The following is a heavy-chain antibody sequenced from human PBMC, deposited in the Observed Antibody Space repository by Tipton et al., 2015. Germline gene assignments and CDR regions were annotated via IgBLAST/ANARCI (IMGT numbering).Heavy chain of an antibody. CDR2: LSGSGICK. V-gene: IGHV3-23*01. Sequence: SLRLSCAASGFTFSRNAMSWVRQAPGKGLEWVSGLSGSGICKYYADSVKGRITISRDNSKNMLYLQLNSLRAEDTALYYCAKDGLEDFWSGYYFASGGQGTLVTVSS. J-gene: IGHJ4*02. D-gene: IGHD3-3*01. CDR1: GFTFSRNA. CDR3: AKDGLEDFWSGYYFAS.